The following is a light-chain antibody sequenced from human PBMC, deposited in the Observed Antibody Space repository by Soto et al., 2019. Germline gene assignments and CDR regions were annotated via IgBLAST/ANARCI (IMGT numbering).Light chain of an antibody. V-gene: IGKV3-11*01. CDR1: QSVSVNS. Sequence: EIVLTQSPGTLSLSPGERATLSCRASQSVSVNSLAWYQQKPGQAPRLLIYDASNRATGIPARFRGSGSGTDFTLTISSLEPEDFAVYYCQQRSNWLWTFGQGTKVDIK. J-gene: IGKJ1*01. CDR2: DAS. CDR3: QQRSNWLWT.